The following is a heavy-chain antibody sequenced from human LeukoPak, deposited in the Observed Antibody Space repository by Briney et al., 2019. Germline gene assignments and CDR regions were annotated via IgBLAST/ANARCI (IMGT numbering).Heavy chain of an antibody. CDR3: ARAQGVDFDY. Sequence: SETLSLTCAVYGGSFGGYYWSWIRQPPGKGLEWIGEINHSGSTNYNPSLKSRVTISVDTSKNQFSLKLSSVTAADTAVYYCARAQGVDFDYWGQGTLVTVSS. CDR1: GGSFGGYY. J-gene: IGHJ4*02. D-gene: IGHD3-10*01. CDR2: INHSGST. V-gene: IGHV4-34*01.